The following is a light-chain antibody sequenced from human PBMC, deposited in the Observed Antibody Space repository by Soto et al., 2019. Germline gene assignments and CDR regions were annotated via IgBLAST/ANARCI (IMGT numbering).Light chain of an antibody. CDR3: MQALQTPVFT. V-gene: IGKV2-28*01. J-gene: IGKJ3*01. CDR2: LGS. CDR1: QSLLHSNGYNY. Sequence: DIVMTQSPLSLPVTPGEPASISCRSSQSLLHSNGYNYLDWYLQKRGQSPQLVLYLGSNRASVVPDRFSGSGSGTDFTLKISRVEAEDVGVYYCMQALQTPVFTFGPGTKVDIK.